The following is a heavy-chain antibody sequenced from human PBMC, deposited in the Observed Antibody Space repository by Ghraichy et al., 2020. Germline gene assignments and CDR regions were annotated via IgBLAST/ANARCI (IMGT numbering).Heavy chain of an antibody. D-gene: IGHD2-15*01. V-gene: IGHV3-23*01. CDR3: AEAWGYCSAATCPSYNCFAP. J-gene: IGHJ5*02. Sequence: GGSLRLSCAASGFPFSSYAMSWVRQTPGKGLEWVSSISFSGANTYYAVSVKGRFTISRDNSKNTLYLQMNSLRDDDTAVYYCAEAWGYCSAATCPSYNCFAPWGQGTLVTVSS. CDR1: GFPFSSYA. CDR2: ISFSGANT.